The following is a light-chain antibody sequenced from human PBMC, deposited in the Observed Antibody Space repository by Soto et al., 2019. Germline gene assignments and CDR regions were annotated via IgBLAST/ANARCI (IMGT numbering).Light chain of an antibody. V-gene: IGLV2-14*01. Sequence: QSALTQPASVSGSPGLSITISCTGTITDVGSSNYVSWYKQHPGKAPKLMIYDVSNRPSGVSNRFSGSKSGNTASLTISGLQAEDEADYYCSSYTTTSTWVFGGGTKVTVL. CDR2: DVS. CDR1: ITDVGSSNY. CDR3: SSYTTTSTWV. J-gene: IGLJ2*01.